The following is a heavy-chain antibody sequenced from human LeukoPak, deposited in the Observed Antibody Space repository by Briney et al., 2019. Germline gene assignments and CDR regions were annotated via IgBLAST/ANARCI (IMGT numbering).Heavy chain of an antibody. V-gene: IGHV1-18*01. CDR2: ISAYNGNT. CDR1: GYTFTSYG. Sequence: ASVKVSCKASGYTFTSYGISWVRQAPGQGLEWMGWISAYNGNTNYAQKLQGRVTMTTDTSTSTAYMELRSLRSDDTAVYYCAREFDYYGSGSPFDYWGQGTLVTVSS. D-gene: IGHD3-10*01. J-gene: IGHJ4*02. CDR3: AREFDYYGSGSPFDY.